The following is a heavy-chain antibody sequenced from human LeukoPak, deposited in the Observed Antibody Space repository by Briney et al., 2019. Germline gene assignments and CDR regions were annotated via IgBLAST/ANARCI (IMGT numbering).Heavy chain of an antibody. CDR1: GGSISSHY. CDR2: IFYSGST. CDR3: ARGWGYFDY. J-gene: IGHJ4*02. V-gene: IGHV4-59*11. D-gene: IGHD3-16*01. Sequence: PSETLSHTCTVSGGSISSHYWTWIRQPPGKGLEWIGYIFYSGSTNYNPSLKSRVTISVDTSKNQFSLKLSSVTAADTAVYYCARGWGYFDYWGQGTLVTVSS.